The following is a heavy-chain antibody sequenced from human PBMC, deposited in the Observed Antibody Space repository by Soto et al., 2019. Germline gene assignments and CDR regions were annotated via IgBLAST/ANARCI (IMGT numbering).Heavy chain of an antibody. J-gene: IGHJ4*02. CDR3: ARENSNYFDY. V-gene: IGHV4-38-2*01. D-gene: IGHD4-4*01. CDR1: GYSISSGYY. Sequence: ETLSITWAVSGYSISSGYYWGWIRQPPGKGLEWIGSIYHSGSTYYNPSLKSRVTISVDTSKNQFSLKLSSVTAADTAVYYCARENSNYFDYWGQGTLVTVSS. CDR2: IYHSGST.